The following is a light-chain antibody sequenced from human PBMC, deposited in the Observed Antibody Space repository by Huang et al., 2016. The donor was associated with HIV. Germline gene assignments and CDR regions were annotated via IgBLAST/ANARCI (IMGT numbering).Light chain of an antibody. Sequence: EIVLTQSPATLSLSPGERATLSCRASQSVSSYLAWYQRKPGQAPRLLIYDASNRATGIPARFSGSESGTDFTLTISSLEPEDFAVYYCQQRSNWAPITFGGGTKVEIK. CDR3: QQRSNWAPIT. CDR2: DAS. V-gene: IGKV3-11*01. J-gene: IGKJ4*01. CDR1: QSVSSY.